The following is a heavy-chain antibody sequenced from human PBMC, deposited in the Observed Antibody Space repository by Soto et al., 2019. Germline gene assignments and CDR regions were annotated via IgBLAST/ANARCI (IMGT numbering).Heavy chain of an antibody. Sequence: ASVKVSCKVSGYTLTALSMHWVRQAPGKGLEWMGGFDPEDGETIYAQKFQGRVTMTKDTSTSTAYMELSSLRSEDTAVYYCAADRHYYDSSGYYLVPAYYYYGMDVWGQGTTVTVSS. CDR3: AADRHYYDSSGYYLVPAYYYYGMDV. CDR2: FDPEDGET. D-gene: IGHD3-22*01. J-gene: IGHJ6*02. V-gene: IGHV1-24*01. CDR1: GYTLTALS.